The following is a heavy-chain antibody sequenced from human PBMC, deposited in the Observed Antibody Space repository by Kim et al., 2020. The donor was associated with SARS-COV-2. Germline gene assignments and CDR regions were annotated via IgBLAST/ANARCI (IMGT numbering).Heavy chain of an antibody. CDR2: IGYTGTT. CDR3: ARDPGGSGRVTAWLDA. D-gene: IGHD3-10*01. J-gene: IGHJ5*01. CDR1: GFTVSSKY. V-gene: IGHV3-66*01. Sequence: GGSLRLSCAVSGFTVSSKYMIWVRQAPGKRLEWVSIIGYTGTTYYSDSVRGRFTISRDDSESMLYLQMNSLRVEDTAVYYCARDPGGSGRVTAWLDAWG.